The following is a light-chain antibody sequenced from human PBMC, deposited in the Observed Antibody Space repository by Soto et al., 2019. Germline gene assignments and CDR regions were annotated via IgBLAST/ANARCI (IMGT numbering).Light chain of an antibody. CDR3: QQYNNWPPLT. V-gene: IGKV3-15*01. CDR1: QSVSSN. Sequence: EIVMTQSPATLSVSPGERATRSCRASQSVSSNLDWYQQKPGQAPRLLIYGASTSATGITARFSGSGSGTEFTLTISSLQSEDCAVDYCQQYNNWPPLTFGGGTNVEIK. CDR2: GAS. J-gene: IGKJ4*01.